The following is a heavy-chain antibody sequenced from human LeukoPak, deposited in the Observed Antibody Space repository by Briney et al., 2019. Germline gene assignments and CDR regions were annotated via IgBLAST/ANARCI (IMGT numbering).Heavy chain of an antibody. D-gene: IGHD1-26*01. Sequence: PSETLCLTCTVSGGSISSSSYYWGWIRQPPGKGLEWIGSIYYSGSTYYNPSLKSRVTISVDTSKNQFSLKLSSVTAADTAVYYCARHEFLGGGSYFGSSAEYFQHWGQGTLLTVSS. V-gene: IGHV4-39*01. CDR3: ARHEFLGGGSYFGSSAEYFQH. CDR2: IYYSGST. CDR1: GGSISSSSYY. J-gene: IGHJ1*01.